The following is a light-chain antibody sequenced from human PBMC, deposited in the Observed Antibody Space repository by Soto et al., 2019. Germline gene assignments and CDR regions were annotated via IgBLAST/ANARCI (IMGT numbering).Light chain of an antibody. V-gene: IGKV3-20*01. Sequence: EIVLTQSPGTLSLSPGERATLSCRASQSVSSNYLAWYQQKPGQAPRLLIYGASSRATGIPDRFSGSASGTDFTLTISRLEPEDFAVYYCQQYGSSPRTFGQGPKLEIK. J-gene: IGKJ2*01. CDR2: GAS. CDR3: QQYGSSPRT. CDR1: QSVSSNY.